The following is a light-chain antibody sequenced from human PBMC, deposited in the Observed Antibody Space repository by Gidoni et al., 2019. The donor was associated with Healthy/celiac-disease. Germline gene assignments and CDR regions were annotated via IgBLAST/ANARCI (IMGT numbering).Light chain of an antibody. CDR1: QSISSY. Sequence: DIQMTQSPSSLSASVGDRVTITCRASQSISSYLNWYQQKPWTAPKLLIYAASSLQSGVPSRFSGSGSGTDFTLTISSLQPEDFATYYCQQSYSTPLTFCGGPKVEIK. CDR2: AAS. J-gene: IGKJ4*01. CDR3: QQSYSTPLT. V-gene: IGKV1-39*01.